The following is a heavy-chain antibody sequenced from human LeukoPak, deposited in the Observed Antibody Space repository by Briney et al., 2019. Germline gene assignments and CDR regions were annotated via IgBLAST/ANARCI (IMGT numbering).Heavy chain of an antibody. J-gene: IGHJ4*02. CDR3: AIHRLVRGVIPDYYFYH. D-gene: IGHD3-10*01. CDR1: GFTFSSYG. V-gene: IGHV3-23*01. CDR2: ISGSGGST. Sequence: AGGSLRLSCAASGFTFSSYGMSWVRQAPGKGLEYVSAISGSGGSTYYANSVKGRFTISRDNSKNTLYLQMDSLRAEDTAVYYCAIHRLVRGVIPDYYFYHWGQGTLVTVSS.